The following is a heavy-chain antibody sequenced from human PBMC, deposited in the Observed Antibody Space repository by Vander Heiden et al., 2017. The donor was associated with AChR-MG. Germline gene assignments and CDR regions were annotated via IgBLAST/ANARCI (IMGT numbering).Heavy chain of an antibody. CDR1: GFTFIDFY. CDR3: ARGKPYYSMDV. CDR2: ISYSGNTK. Sequence: QVRLVESGGGLVKPGGSLTLSCAGSGFTFIDFYMGWIRQAPGKGLEWVSYISYSGNTKSYADSVKGRFTISKDNAEKSVYLQMNSLRAEDTAVYYCARGKPYYSMDVWGKGTTVTVSS. V-gene: IGHV3-11*01. J-gene: IGHJ6*04.